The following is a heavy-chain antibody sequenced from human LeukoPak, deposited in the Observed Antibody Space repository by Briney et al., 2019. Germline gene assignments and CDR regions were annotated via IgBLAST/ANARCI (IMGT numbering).Heavy chain of an antibody. Sequence: SETLSLTCTVSGGSISSSSYYWGWIRQPPGKGLEWIGEIYHSGSTNYNPSLKSRVTISVDTSKNQFSLKLSSVTAADTAVYYCARSGASNSGWPFDYWGQGTLVTVSS. CDR1: GGSISSSSYY. D-gene: IGHD6-19*01. V-gene: IGHV4-39*07. CDR2: IYHSGST. J-gene: IGHJ4*02. CDR3: ARSGASNSGWPFDY.